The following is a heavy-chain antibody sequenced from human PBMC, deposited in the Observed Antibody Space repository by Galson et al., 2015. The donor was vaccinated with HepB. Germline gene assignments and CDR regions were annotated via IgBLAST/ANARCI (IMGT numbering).Heavy chain of an antibody. Sequence: SVKVSCKASGGTFSSYAISWVRQAPGQGLEWMGGIIPIFGTANYAQKFQGRVTITADESTSTAYMELSSLRSEDTAVYYCGGLPLPIDYGGKGPYYYYYYGMDVWGQGTTVTVSS. V-gene: IGHV1-69*13. CDR3: GGLPLPIDYGGKGPYYYYYYGMDV. CDR2: IIPIFGTA. J-gene: IGHJ6*02. CDR1: GGTFSSYA. D-gene: IGHD4-23*01.